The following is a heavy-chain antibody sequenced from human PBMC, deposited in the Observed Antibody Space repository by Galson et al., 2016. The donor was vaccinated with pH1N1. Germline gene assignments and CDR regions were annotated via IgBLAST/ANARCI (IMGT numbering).Heavy chain of an antibody. CDR1: GFSLSTSGVG. D-gene: IGHD3-16*01. CDR2: IYFSVST. CDR3: ARERRIRDLGVGNWFDP. V-gene: IGHV4-30-4*08. Sequence: LVKPTQTLTLTCTFSGFSLSTSGVGVSWIRQPPGKGLEWIGYIYFSVSTYYNPSLKSRVTISVDTSKNQFSLKLPSVTAADTSVYYCARERRIRDLGVGNWFDPWGQGTLVTVSS. J-gene: IGHJ5*02.